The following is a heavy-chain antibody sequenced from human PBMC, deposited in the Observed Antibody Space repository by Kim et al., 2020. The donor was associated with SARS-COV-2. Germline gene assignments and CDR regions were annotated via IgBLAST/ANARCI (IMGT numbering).Heavy chain of an antibody. J-gene: IGHJ4*02. V-gene: IGHV3-11*04. CDR3: AREGYGYNFDPRLAY. Sequence: ADSVKGRFPIARDNAKNSLYLQMNSLRAEDTAIYYCAREGYGYNFDPRLAYWGQGTLVTVSS. D-gene: IGHD5-12*01.